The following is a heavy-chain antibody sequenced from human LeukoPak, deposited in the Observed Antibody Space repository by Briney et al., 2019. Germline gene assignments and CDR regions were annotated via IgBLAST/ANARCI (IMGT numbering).Heavy chain of an antibody. CDR1: GGSISSYY. V-gene: IGHV4-59*01. CDR2: IYYTGRT. CDR3: ARLLDYDSSGDPDTFDI. D-gene: IGHD3-22*01. J-gene: IGHJ3*02. Sequence: PSETLSLTCTVSGGSISSYYWNWIRQPAGKGLEWIGFIYYTGRTRYNPSLQSRVTISVDTSRNHFSLKLRSLSAADTAVYYCARLLDYDSSGDPDTFDIWGQGTMVTVSS.